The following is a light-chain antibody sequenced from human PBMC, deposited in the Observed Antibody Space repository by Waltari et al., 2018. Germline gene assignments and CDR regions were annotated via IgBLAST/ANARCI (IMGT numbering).Light chain of an antibody. CDR3: QQTSTTPLT. J-gene: IGKJ4*01. CDR1: QSISSY. Sequence: DIQMTQSPSSLSASVGDRVTITCRARQSISSYLNWYQTKPGKAPKLLIYAASSLQSGVPSRFSGSGSGTDFTLTINGLQPEDFATYYCQQTSTTPLTFGGGTKVEI. CDR2: AAS. V-gene: IGKV1-39*01.